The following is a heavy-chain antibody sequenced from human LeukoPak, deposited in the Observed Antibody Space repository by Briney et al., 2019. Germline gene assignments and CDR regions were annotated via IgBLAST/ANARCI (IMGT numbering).Heavy chain of an antibody. J-gene: IGHJ4*02. V-gene: IGHV4-61*01. CDR3: ARTIYDYVWGSIANYFDY. CDR2: IYYTGTT. Sequence: PPETLSLTCTVSAGSVSNGNYYWSWLRQPPGKALEWIGYIYYTGTTYYIPSLEGRVTISVDTSKNQFSVKLNSVTAADTAVYYCARTIYDYVWGSIANYFDYWGQGTLVTVSS. D-gene: IGHD3-16*01. CDR1: AGSVSNGNYY.